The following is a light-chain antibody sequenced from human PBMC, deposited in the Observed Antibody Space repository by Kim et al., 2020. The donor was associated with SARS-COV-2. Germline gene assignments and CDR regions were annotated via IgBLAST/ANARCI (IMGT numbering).Light chain of an antibody. J-gene: IGLJ1*01. V-gene: IGLV2-8*01. CDR1: SSDVGGYNY. CDR2: EVS. CDR3: ISYAGSNNFYV. Sequence: QSVTISCTGTSSDVGGYNYVSWYQQHPGKAPKLMIYEVSKRPSGVPDRFSGSKSGNTASLTVSGLQAEDEADYYCISYAGSNNFYVFGTGTKVTVL.